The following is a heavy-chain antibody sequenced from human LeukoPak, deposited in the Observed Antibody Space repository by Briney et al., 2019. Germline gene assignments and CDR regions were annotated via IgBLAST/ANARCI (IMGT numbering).Heavy chain of an antibody. D-gene: IGHD3-16*01. V-gene: IGHV3-7*01. CDR2: IKQDGSEK. CDR3: ARVKGGYYFDY. CDR1: GFIVRSNY. J-gene: IGHJ4*02. Sequence: PGGSLRLSCAASGFIVRSNYMSWVRQAPGKGLEWVANIKQDGSEKYYVDSVKGRFTISRDNAKNSLYMQMNSLRAEDTAVYYCARVKGGYYFDYWGQGTLVTVSS.